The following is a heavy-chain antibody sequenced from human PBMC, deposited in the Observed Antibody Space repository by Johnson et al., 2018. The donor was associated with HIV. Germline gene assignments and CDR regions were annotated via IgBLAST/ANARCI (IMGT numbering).Heavy chain of an antibody. Sequence: VQVVESGGGLIQPGGSLRLSCAASGFTVSSNYMSWVRQAPGQGLEWVSSIYSGGSTYYADSVRGRFIISRDNSKDTLYLQMNSLRDEDTAVYYCTTDREYCSGGSCYLNAFDIWGQGTMVTVSS. D-gene: IGHD2-15*01. V-gene: IGHV3-53*01. J-gene: IGHJ3*02. CDR2: IYSGGST. CDR3: TTDREYCSGGSCYLNAFDI. CDR1: GFTVSSNY.